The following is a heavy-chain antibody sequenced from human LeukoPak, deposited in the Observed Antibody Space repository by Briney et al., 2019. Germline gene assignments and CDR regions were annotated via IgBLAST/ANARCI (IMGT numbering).Heavy chain of an antibody. D-gene: IGHD1-14*01. V-gene: IGHV3-23*01. Sequence: GGSLRLSCAASGLTFSSYAMSWVRQAPGKGLEWVSAISGSGGSTYYADSMKGRFTISRDNSKNTLYLQMNSLRAEDTAVYYCAKDLSSGIGYWGQGTLVTVSS. CDR1: GLTFSSYA. J-gene: IGHJ4*02. CDR2: ISGSGGST. CDR3: AKDLSSGIGY.